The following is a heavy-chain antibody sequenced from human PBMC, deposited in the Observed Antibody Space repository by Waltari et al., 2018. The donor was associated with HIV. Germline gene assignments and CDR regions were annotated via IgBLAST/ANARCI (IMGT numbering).Heavy chain of an antibody. V-gene: IGHV4-39*02. CDR3: AKGGDCVGASCYPNTVPDY. Sequence: QLQLQESGPGLVKPSETLSLTCTVSGGSITSYIYYWGWVRQPPGKGLEWIASIYYDGRTYYNPSLKRRVTTSVDTSKNHFSLRLSSVTAADTAVYYCAKGGDCVGASCYPNTVPDYWGQGTLVTVSS. J-gene: IGHJ4*02. CDR2: IYYDGRT. CDR1: GGSITSYIYY. D-gene: IGHD2-15*01.